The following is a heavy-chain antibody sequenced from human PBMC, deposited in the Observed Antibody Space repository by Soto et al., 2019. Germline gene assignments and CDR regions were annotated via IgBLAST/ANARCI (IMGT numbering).Heavy chain of an antibody. CDR3: ARHGGSGPTRDYFSY. D-gene: IGHD2-15*01. CDR1: GGSINNGDYY. Sequence: SETLSLTCTVSGGSINNGDYYWTWIRQHPGKGLGWIGFLHDSGSTYYNSSLKSRATISVDTSKNHFSLQLTSVTAADTAMYYCARHGGSGPTRDYFSYWGQGILVTVSS. CDR2: LHDSGST. V-gene: IGHV4-31*03. J-gene: IGHJ4*02.